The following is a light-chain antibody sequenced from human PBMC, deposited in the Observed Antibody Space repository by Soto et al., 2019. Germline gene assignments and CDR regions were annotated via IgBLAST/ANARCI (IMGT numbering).Light chain of an antibody. CDR1: QGLTTK. J-gene: IGKJ1*01. CDR3: QQYNTWPRT. CDR2: GAS. V-gene: IGKV3-15*01. Sequence: IVMTQSPATPSVSPGEGATLSCRASQGLTTKLAWYQQKPGQAPRLLIYGASTRATGIPARFSGSGSGTEFTLTISSLQSEDFAVYYCQQYNTWPRTFGQGTKVEIK.